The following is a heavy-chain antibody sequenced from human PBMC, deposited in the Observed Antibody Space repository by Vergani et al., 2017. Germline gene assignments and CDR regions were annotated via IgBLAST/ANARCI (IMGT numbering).Heavy chain of an antibody. V-gene: IGHV4-39*02. J-gene: IGHJ3*02. CDR2: IYYSGST. CDR1: GGSISSSSYY. CDR3: AREKLEYYDFWSGLGAHDAFDI. D-gene: IGHD3-3*01. Sequence: QLQLQESGPGLVKPSETLSLTCTVSGGSISSSSYYWGWIRQPPGKGLEWIGSIYYSGSTYYNPSLKSRVTISVDTSKNQFSLKLSSVTAADTAVYYCAREKLEYYDFWSGLGAHDAFDIWGQGTMVTVSS.